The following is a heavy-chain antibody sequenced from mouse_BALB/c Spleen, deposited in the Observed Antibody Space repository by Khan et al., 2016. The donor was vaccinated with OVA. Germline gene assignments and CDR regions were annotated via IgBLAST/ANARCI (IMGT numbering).Heavy chain of an antibody. CDR2: INPNNGGT. Sequence: QVQLKESGAELVKPGASVKLSCKASGYTFSSYYMYWVKQRPGQGIEWIGEINPNNGGTNFNEKFKSKVTLTVDKSSSTAYMQLSSLTSEDSAVYYCTRSGYGSFAYWGQGTLVTVSA. CDR3: TRSGYGSFAY. V-gene: IGHV1S81*02. J-gene: IGHJ3*01. D-gene: IGHD2-2*01. CDR1: GYTFSSYY.